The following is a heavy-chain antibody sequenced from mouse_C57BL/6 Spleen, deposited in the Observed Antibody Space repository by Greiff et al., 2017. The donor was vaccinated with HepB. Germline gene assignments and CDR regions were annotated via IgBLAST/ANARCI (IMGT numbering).Heavy chain of an antibody. J-gene: IGHJ3*01. D-gene: IGHD1-1*01. CDR3: ASHYYGSSTFAY. V-gene: IGHV1-7*01. CDR2: INPSSGYT. CDR1: CYTFTSYW. Sequence: VPLQQSGAELAKPGASVKVSCKASCYTFTSYWMPWVKQRPGQGLEWIGYINPSSGYTKYNQKFKDKATLTADKSSSTAYMQLSSLTYEDSAVYYCASHYYGSSTFAYWGQGTLVTVSA.